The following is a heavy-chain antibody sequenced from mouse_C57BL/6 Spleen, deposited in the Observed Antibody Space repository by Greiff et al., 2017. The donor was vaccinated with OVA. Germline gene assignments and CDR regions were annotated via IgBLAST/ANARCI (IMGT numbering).Heavy chain of an antibody. J-gene: IGHJ4*01. CDR1: GYSITSGYY. D-gene: IGHD1-1*01. Sequence: VQLKESGPGLVKPSQSLSLTCSVTGYSITSGYYWNWIRQFPGNKLEWMGYISYDGSNNYNPSLKNRISITRDTSKNQFFLKLNSVTTEDTATYYCARVDYYGSSHYAMDYWGQGTSVTVSS. CDR3: ARVDYYGSSHYAMDY. V-gene: IGHV3-6*01. CDR2: ISYDGSN.